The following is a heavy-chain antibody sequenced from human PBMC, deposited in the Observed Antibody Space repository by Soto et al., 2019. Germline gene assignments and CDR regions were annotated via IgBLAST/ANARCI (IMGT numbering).Heavy chain of an antibody. CDR1: GGSISSSSYY. V-gene: IGHV4-39*01. D-gene: IGHD2-21*02. CDR2: IYYSGST. J-gene: IGHJ6*02. CDR3: ARASPGDLWVVTAIRYYYYGMDV. Sequence: SETLSLTCTVSGGSISSSSYYWGWIRQPPGKGLEWIGSIYYSGSTYYNPSLKSRVTISVDTSKNKFSLKLSSVTAADTAVYYCARASPGDLWVVTAIRYYYYGMDVWGQGTTVTVSS.